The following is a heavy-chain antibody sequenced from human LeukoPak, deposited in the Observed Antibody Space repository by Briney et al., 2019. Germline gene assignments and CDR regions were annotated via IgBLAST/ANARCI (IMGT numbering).Heavy chain of an antibody. CDR3: AKSANTDTAFDV. CDR2: IKEDGSAK. D-gene: IGHD2-2*02. V-gene: IGHV3-7*02. Sequence: PGGSLRLSCVASGEPSGVTVNRYWMSWVRQAPGKGLEWVANIKEDGSAKNYVDSVKGRFTISRDSSKNTLSLQMNSLRAEDTAVYYCAKSANTDTAFDVWGQGTMVTVSS. J-gene: IGHJ3*01. CDR1: GEPSGVTVNRYW.